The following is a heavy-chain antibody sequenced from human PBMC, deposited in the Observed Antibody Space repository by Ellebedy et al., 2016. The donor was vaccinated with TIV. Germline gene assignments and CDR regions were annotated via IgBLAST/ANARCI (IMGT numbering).Heavy chain of an antibody. CDR2: ISYDGSNK. J-gene: IGHJ4*02. V-gene: IGHV3-30-3*01. Sequence: PGGSLRLSCAASGFTFSSYAMHWVRQAPGKGLEWVAVISYDGSNKYYADSVKGRFTISRDNSKNTLYLQMNSLGAEDTAMYYCARMEVVTGVLGFFDYWGQGTLVTVSS. CDR1: GFTFSSYA. D-gene: IGHD1-14*01. CDR3: ARMEVVTGVLGFFDY.